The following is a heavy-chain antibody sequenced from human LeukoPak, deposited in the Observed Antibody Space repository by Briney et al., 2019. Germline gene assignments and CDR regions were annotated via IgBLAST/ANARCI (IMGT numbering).Heavy chain of an antibody. CDR2: IYYSGST. Sequence: SETLSLTCTVSGGSVSSGSYYWSWIRQPPGKGLEWIGYIYYSGSTNYNPSLKSRVTISVDTSKNQFSLKLSSVTAADTAVYYCGRGYYYDSSGYDYWGQGTLVTVSS. D-gene: IGHD3-22*01. CDR1: GGSVSSGSYY. CDR3: GRGYYYDSSGYDY. V-gene: IGHV4-61*01. J-gene: IGHJ4*02.